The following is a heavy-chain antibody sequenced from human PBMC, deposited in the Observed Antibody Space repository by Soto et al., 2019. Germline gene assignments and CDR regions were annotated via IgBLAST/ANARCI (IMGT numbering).Heavy chain of an antibody. CDR3: AKGGDSSGYSLPDY. Sequence: QVQLVESGGGVVQPGRSLRLSCAASGFTFSSYGMHWVRQAPGKGLEWVAVISYDGSNKYYADSVKGRFTISRDNSKNTLYLQMNSLRAEDTALYYCAKGGDSSGYSLPDYWGQGTLVTVSS. CDR2: ISYDGSNK. V-gene: IGHV3-30*18. CDR1: GFTFSSYG. J-gene: IGHJ4*02. D-gene: IGHD3-22*01.